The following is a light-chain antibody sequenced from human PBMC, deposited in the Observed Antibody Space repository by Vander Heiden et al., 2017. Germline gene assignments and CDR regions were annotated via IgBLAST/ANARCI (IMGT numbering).Light chain of an antibody. V-gene: IGKV4-1*01. J-gene: IGKJ5*01. CDR2: GAS. CDR1: QSVLYSSNNKNY. CDR3: QQYYSTPIT. Sequence: ILGTQAPDSMAGPLGERATINCKSSQSVLYSSNNKNYLAWYQQKPGQPPKLLLYGASTRESGVPDRFSGSGSGTDFTLTISSLQAEAVAVYYCQQYYSTPITFGQGTRLEIK.